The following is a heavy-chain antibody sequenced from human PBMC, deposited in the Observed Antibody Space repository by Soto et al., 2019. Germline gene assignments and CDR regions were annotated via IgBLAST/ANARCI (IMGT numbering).Heavy chain of an antibody. Sequence: SETLSLTCTVSGATLRSYFWSWIRQPAGKGLEWLGRIEATGSTNYNPSLKGRVTMSVDTSKNQFSPKLSSVTAADTALYYCAKEGIYGDF. V-gene: IGHV4-4*07. J-gene: IGHJ2*01. CDR1: GATLRSYF. CDR2: IEATGST. CDR3: AKEGIYGDF. D-gene: IGHD4-17*01.